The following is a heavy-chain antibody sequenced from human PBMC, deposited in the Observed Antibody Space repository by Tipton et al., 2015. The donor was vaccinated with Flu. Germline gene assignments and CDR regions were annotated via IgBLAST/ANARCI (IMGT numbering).Heavy chain of an antibody. CDR2: INHSGGT. J-gene: IGHJ4*02. CDR1: GGSFSGFY. V-gene: IGHV4-34*01. CDR3: AKVIPELVAGLDS. Sequence: TLSLTCAVVGGSFSGFYGSWIRQPPGRGLEWIGEINHSGGTNYNPSLKSRVAMSVDRSKNQFSLKLTSVTAADTAVYSCAKVIPELVAGLDSWGQGTLVTVSS. D-gene: IGHD6-19*01.